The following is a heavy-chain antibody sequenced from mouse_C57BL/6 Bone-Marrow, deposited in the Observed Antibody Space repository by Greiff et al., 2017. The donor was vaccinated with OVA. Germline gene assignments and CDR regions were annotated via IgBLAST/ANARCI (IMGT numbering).Heavy chain of an antibody. Sequence: VQLVESGAELVRPGASVKLSCKASGYTFTDYYINWVKQRPGQGLEWIARIYPGSGNTYYNEKFKGKATLTAEKSSSTAYMQLSSLTSEDSAVYFCARCLYYYGRPWYFDVWGTGTTVTVSS. V-gene: IGHV1-76*01. J-gene: IGHJ1*03. D-gene: IGHD1-1*01. CDR2: IYPGSGNT. CDR1: GYTFTDYY. CDR3: ARCLYYYGRPWYFDV.